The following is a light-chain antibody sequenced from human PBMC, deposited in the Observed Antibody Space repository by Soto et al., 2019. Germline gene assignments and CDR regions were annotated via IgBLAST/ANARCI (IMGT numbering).Light chain of an antibody. CDR1: QRLSNNR. V-gene: IGKV3-20*01. J-gene: IGKJ4*02. CDR2: STS. Sequence: EIVLTQSPGTLPLSLGERATLSCRASQRLSNNRLAWYQQKHGQAPRLLIYSTSNRASGVPDRFRGSWSGTDFTLPISRLEPEDFAVYYCHHYGSSQTFGRGTTVEI. CDR3: HHYGSSQT.